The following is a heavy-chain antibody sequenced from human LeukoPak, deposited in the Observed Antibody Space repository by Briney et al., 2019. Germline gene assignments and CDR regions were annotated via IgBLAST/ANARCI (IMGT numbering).Heavy chain of an antibody. Sequence: GASVKVSCKAPGYTFTNYDINWVRQATGQGLEWMGRMNLNNGNTGYAQKFQGRVTITRNTSISTAYMELSSLRAEDTAVYYCAKSLTMTTRIHSIDLRGQGTLITVSS. V-gene: IGHV1-8*03. D-gene: IGHD4-17*01. CDR2: MNLNNGNT. J-gene: IGHJ4*02. CDR3: AKSLTMTTRIHSIDL. CDR1: GYTFTNYD.